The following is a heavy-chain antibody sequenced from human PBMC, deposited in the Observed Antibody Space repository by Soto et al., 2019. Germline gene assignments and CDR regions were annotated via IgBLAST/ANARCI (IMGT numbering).Heavy chain of an antibody. CDR3: ARAEIAAAGTDYYYYYGMDV. Sequence: ASVKVSCKASGYTFTGYYMHWVRQAPGQGLEWMGWINPNSGGTNYAQKFQGWVTMTRDTSISTAYMELSRLRSDDTAVYYCARAEIAAAGTDYYYYYGMDVWGQGTTVTVSS. V-gene: IGHV1-2*04. J-gene: IGHJ6*02. CDR1: GYTFTGYY. CDR2: INPNSGGT. D-gene: IGHD6-13*01.